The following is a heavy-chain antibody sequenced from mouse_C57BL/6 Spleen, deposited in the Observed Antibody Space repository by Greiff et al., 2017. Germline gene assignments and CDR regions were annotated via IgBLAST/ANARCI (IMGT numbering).Heavy chain of an antibody. J-gene: IGHJ4*01. CDR1: GYTFTSYW. D-gene: IGHD2-3*01. CDR3: AREGDNDGYLFYAMDY. CDR2: IHPNSGST. V-gene: IGHV1-64*01. Sequence: QVQLQQPGAELVKPGASVKLSCKASGYTFTSYWMHWVKQRPGQGLEWIGMIHPNSGSTNYNEKFKSKATLTVDKSSSTAYMQLSSLTSEDSAVYYCAREGDNDGYLFYAMDYWGQGTSVTVSS.